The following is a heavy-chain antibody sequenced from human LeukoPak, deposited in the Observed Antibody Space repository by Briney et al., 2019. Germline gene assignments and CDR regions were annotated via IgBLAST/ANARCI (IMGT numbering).Heavy chain of an antibody. Sequence: SETLSLTCTVSGYSISSGYYWGWIRQPPGTGLEWIGNIYPTGSTYYNPSLKSRVTISVDTSKNQFSLKVTSVSAADTAVYYCARAYSSSWYWHWFDPWGQGTLVTASS. D-gene: IGHD6-13*01. CDR2: IYPTGST. CDR1: GYSISSGYY. CDR3: ARAYSSSWYWHWFDP. J-gene: IGHJ5*02. V-gene: IGHV4-38-2*02.